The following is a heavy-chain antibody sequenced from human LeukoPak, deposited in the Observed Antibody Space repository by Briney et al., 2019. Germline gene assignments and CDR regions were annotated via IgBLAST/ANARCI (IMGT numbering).Heavy chain of an antibody. CDR3: ARVVPAAITYMDV. V-gene: IGHV4-59*01. J-gene: IGHJ6*03. Sequence: SETLSLTCSVTGGSISIYSWSCIRQPPRKRLALSGYIYYSGSTNYNPSLKSRVTISVDTSKNQFSLKLSSVTAADTAVYYCARVVPAAITYMDVWGKGTTVTVSS. D-gene: IGHD2-2*02. CDR2: IYYSGST. CDR1: GGSISIYS.